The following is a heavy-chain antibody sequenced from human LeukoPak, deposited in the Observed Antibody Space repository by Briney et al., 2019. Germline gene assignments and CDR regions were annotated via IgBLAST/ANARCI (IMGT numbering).Heavy chain of an antibody. CDR1: GFTFSSYG. V-gene: IGHV3-30*03. D-gene: IGHD5-18*01. CDR3: TTHRGYSYGYPDDY. Sequence: TGGSLRLSCAASGFTFSSYGMHWVRQAPGKGLEWVAVISYDGSNKYYGDSVKGRFTISRDNSKNTLYLQMNSLRGEDTAVYYCTTHRGYSYGYPDDYWGQGTLVTVSS. CDR2: ISYDGSNK. J-gene: IGHJ4*02.